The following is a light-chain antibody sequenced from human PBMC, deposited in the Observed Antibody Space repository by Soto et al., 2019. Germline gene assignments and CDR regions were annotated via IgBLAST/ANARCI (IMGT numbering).Light chain of an antibody. CDR2: DSN. V-gene: IGLV1-44*01. J-gene: IGLJ1*01. CDR3: AAWDDSLNFPYV. Sequence: QSVLTQPPSASGTPGQRVTISCSGSSSNIGSNTVHWYQQLAGAAPKLLIYDSNQRPSGVPDRFSGSQSGTSASLAISGLQSEDEADYYCAAWDDSLNFPYVFGTGTKLTVL. CDR1: SSNIGSNT.